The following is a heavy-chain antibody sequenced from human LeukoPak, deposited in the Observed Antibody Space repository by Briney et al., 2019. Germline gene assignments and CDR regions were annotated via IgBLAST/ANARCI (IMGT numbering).Heavy chain of an antibody. D-gene: IGHD4-17*01. V-gene: IGHV3-21*01. CDR1: GFTFSGYS. CDR3: SRGSYDYGDYVPYYFYYMDV. Sequence: GGSLRLSCAASGFTFSGYSMNWVRQAPGKGLEWVSSISSSSSYIYYADSVKGRFTISRDNSKNSLYMQMSSLRAEDTAVYYCSRGSYDYGDYVPYYFYYMDVWGKGTTVTVSS. CDR2: ISSSSSYI. J-gene: IGHJ6*03.